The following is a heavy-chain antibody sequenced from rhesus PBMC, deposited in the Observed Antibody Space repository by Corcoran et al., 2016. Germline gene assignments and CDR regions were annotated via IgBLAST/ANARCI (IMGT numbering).Heavy chain of an antibody. V-gene: IGHV4-57*01. CDR1: GGSVSSSNW. Sequence: QLQLQESGPGLVKPSETLSLTCAVSGGSVSSSNWWSWIGQPPGKGLEWSGRISGRPVRPSYHPPLTSPVTITPDTSKNQFSLKVRAATAADTAVYYGSRGDQGYGSNYPYYWYFDLWGPGTPITISS. CDR3: SRGDQGYGSNYPYYWYFDL. D-gene: IGHD4-29*01. J-gene: IGHJ2*01. CDR2: ISGRPVRP.